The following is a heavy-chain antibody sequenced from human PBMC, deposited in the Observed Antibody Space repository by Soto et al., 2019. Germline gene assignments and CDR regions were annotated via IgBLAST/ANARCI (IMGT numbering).Heavy chain of an antibody. D-gene: IGHD6-13*01. Sequence: ASVKVSCKASGYIFTDYYIHWIRQAPGQGLEWVGWINPNSGDTSYAQRFQGRVTMTRDTSISTAYLELPRLTSDDTAVYYCARPTYTTTWSEDYWGQGTMVTVSS. CDR1: GYIFTDYY. J-gene: IGHJ4*02. CDR2: INPNSGDT. CDR3: ARPTYTTTWSEDY. V-gene: IGHV1-2*02.